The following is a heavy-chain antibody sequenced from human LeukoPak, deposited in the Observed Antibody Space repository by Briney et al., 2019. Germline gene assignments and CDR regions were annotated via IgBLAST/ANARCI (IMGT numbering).Heavy chain of an antibody. CDR1: GGNFNSYV. V-gene: IGHV1-69*04. Sequence: GASVKVSCKASGGNFNSYVITWVRQARGQGLEWMGRIIPILNVANSAQKFQGRVTITADKSTNTAHMELSSLRSEDTAVYYCARGNRDCSSSSCYNYWGQGTLVTVSS. CDR2: IIPILNVA. J-gene: IGHJ4*02. D-gene: IGHD2-2*02. CDR3: ARGNRDCSSSSCYNY.